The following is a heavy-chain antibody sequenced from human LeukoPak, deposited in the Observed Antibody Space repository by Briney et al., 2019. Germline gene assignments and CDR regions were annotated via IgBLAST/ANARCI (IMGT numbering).Heavy chain of an antibody. CDR1: GFTFSSYA. CDR2: ISYDGSNK. J-gene: IGHJ4*02. D-gene: IGHD3-10*01. CDR3: ARDYPPMRAYLDY. Sequence: GGSLRLSCAASGFTFSSYAMHWVRQAPGKGLEWVAVISYDGSNKYYADSVKGRFTISRDNAKNSLYLQMNSLRAEDTAVYYCARDYPPMRAYLDYWGQGTLVTVSS. V-gene: IGHV3-30-3*01.